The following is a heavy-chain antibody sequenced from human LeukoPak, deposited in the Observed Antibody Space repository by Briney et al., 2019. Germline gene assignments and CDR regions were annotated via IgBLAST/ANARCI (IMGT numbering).Heavy chain of an antibody. CDR3: ASMVVRGAPVSDY. Sequence: SETLSLTFAVYGGSFSGYYWSWIRQPPGKGLEWIGEINHSGSTNYNPSLKSRVTISVDTSKNQFSLKLSSVTAADTAVYYCASMVVRGAPVSDYWGQGTLVTVSS. CDR1: GGSFSGYY. J-gene: IGHJ4*02. CDR2: INHSGST. V-gene: IGHV4-34*01. D-gene: IGHD3-10*01.